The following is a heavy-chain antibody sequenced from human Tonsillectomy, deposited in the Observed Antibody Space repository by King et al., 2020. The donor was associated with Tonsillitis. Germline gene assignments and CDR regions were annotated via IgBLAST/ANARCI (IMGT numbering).Heavy chain of an antibody. J-gene: IGHJ4*02. CDR2: IRPSGDRT. CDR3: ARELKYTSGWYTVDY. D-gene: IGHD6-19*01. Sequence: VQLVESGGALVQSGGSLRLSCAASGFTFSTYAMSWVRQAPGKGLEWVSAIRPSGDRTYYADSVKGRFTISRDNSKNTLYVQMNSLRVEDTAVYYCARELKYTSGWYTVDYWGRGTLVTVSS. CDR1: GFTFSTYA. V-gene: IGHV3-23*04.